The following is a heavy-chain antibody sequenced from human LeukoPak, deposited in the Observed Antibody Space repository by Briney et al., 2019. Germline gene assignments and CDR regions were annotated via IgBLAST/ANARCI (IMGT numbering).Heavy chain of an antibody. J-gene: IGHJ6*02. CDR3: ASSPAGGMNYYYYGMDV. CDR1: GFTFSSYA. V-gene: IGHV3-48*02. Sequence: GGSLRLSCTASGFTFSSYAMSWVRQAPGKGLEWVSYISPSSSTIYYADSVKGRFTISRDNAKNSLYLQMNSLRDEDTAVYYCASSPAGGMNYYYYGMDVWGQGTTVTVSS. CDR2: ISPSSSTI. D-gene: IGHD2-8*02.